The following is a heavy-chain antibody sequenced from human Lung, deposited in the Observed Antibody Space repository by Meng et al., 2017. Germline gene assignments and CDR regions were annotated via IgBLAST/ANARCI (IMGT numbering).Heavy chain of an antibody. Sequence: ASVKVSCKASGYTFTSYGISWVRQAPGQGLEWMGWISAYSGNTNYAQKLQGRVTMTTDTSTSTAYMELRRLRSDDTAVYYCARDDLGATRGFGFDYWGQGTLVTVSS. CDR1: GYTFTSYG. V-gene: IGHV1-18*01. CDR2: ISAYSGNT. D-gene: IGHD1-26*01. CDR3: ARDDLGATRGFGFDY. J-gene: IGHJ4*02.